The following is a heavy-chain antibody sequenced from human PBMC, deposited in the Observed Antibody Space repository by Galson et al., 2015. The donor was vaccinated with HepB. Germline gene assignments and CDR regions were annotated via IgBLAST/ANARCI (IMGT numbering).Heavy chain of an antibody. Sequence: LSLTCTVSGGSINNYYWSWIRQPPGKGLEWIGYICYSGSTTYSPSLKSRVTISVDTSKNQFSLRLSSVTAADTAVYYCARVCGERWLQWGCFDYWGQGSLVTVSS. D-gene: IGHD5-24*01. CDR1: GGSINNYY. J-gene: IGHJ4*02. V-gene: IGHV4-59*01. CDR2: ICYSGST. CDR3: ARVCGERWLQWGCFDY.